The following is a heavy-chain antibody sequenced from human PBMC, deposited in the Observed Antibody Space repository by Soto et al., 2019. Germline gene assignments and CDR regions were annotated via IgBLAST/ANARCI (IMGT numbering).Heavy chain of an antibody. V-gene: IGHV4-59*01. J-gene: IGHJ6*01. CDR2: IYYSGST. CDR1: VGSISIYY. D-gene: IGHD5-18*01. CDR3: ARDHKGYSYGYVGNYYYGMDV. Sequence: SETLCFTCTISVGSISIYYWSWIRQPPGKGLDLPPYIYYSGSTNYNPSLKRRVTISVDTSKNQFSLKLSSVTAADTAVYYCARDHKGYSYGYVGNYYYGMDVWGQGTPVTVSS.